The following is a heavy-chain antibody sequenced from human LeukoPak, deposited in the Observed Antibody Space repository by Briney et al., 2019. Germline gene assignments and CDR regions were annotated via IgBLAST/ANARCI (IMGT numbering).Heavy chain of an antibody. CDR3: ARSVGYYYGSGSLYYYGMDV. Sequence: EASVKDSCKASGGTFSSYAISWVRQAPGQGLEWMGGIIPIFGTANYAQKFQGRVTITADESTSTAYMELSSLRSEDTAVYYCARSVGYYYGSGSLYYYGMDVWGKGTTVTVSS. V-gene: IGHV1-69*01. CDR1: GGTFSSYA. D-gene: IGHD3-10*01. CDR2: IIPIFGTA. J-gene: IGHJ6*04.